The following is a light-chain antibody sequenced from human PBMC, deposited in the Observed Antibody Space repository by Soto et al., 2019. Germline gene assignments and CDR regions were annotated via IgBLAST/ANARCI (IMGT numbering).Light chain of an antibody. CDR2: GIT. Sequence: QSVLTQPRSVSGSPGQSVTISCTGTSSDVGRFEYVSWYQQHPGEAPKVVVYGITKRPSGVPDRFSGSKSGNTASLTISGLQAEDEADYYCCSYAGIYSYVFGTGTKLTVL. CDR1: SSDVGRFEY. V-gene: IGLV2-11*01. CDR3: CSYAGIYSYV. J-gene: IGLJ1*01.